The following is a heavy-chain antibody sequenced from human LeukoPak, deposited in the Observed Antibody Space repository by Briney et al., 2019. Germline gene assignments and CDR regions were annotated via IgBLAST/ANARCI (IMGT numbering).Heavy chain of an antibody. Sequence: GGSLRLSCAASGFTFSNAWMSWVRQAPGKGLEWVGRIKSKTDGWTTDYAAPVKGRFTISRDDSKNTLYLQMNSLKTEDTAVYYCTTATSTMIAPYFDYWGQGTLVTVSS. J-gene: IGHJ4*02. CDR1: GFTFSNAW. D-gene: IGHD3-22*01. V-gene: IGHV3-15*01. CDR2: IKSKTDGWTT. CDR3: TTATSTMIAPYFDY.